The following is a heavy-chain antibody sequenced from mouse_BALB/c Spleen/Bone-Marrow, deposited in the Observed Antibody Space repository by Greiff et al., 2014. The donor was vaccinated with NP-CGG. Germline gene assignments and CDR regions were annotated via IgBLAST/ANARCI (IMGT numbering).Heavy chain of an antibody. Sequence: VQRVESGAELARPGASVKLSCEASGYTFTSYWMQWVKQRPGQGLEWIGAIYPGDGDTRYTQKFKGKATLTADKSSSTAYMQLSSLAPEDSAVYYCAREGSSPYYFDYWGQGTTLTGSS. CDR3: AREGSSPYYFDY. J-gene: IGHJ2*01. V-gene: IGHV1-87*01. CDR2: IYPGDGDT. D-gene: IGHD1-1*01. CDR1: GYTFTSYW.